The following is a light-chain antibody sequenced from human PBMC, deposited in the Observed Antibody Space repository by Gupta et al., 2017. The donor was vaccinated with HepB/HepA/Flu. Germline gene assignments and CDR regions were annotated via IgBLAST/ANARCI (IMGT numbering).Light chain of an antibody. CDR3: QQSYSPPYT. V-gene: IGKV1-39*01. CDR1: QSVSTY. CDR2: DAS. J-gene: IGKJ2*01. Sequence: DIQLTQSPSSLSASLGDRVTITCRASQSVSTYLNWYQQKQGKAPNFLIYDASILQSGVPSRFSGRGSGTDFTLTIDSLQPEDFATYYCQQSYSPPYTFGQWTKLEIK.